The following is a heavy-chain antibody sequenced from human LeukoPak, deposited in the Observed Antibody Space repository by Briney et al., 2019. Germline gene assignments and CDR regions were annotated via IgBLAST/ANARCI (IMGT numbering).Heavy chain of an antibody. D-gene: IGHD3-22*01. J-gene: IGHJ4*02. V-gene: IGHV4-38-2*02. CDR1: AYSISSGYY. Sequence: PSETLSLTCTVSAYSISSGYYWGWIRQSPGKGLEWIGEIYHSGSTNYNQSLKSRVTISVDKSKNQFSLKLSSVTAADTAVYYCARVVRLEGSPAFDYWGQGTLVTVSS. CDR2: IYHSGST. CDR3: ARVVRLEGSPAFDY.